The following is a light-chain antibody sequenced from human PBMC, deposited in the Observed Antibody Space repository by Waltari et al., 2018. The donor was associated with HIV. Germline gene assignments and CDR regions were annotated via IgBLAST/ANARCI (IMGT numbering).Light chain of an antibody. Sequence: QAGLTQPPSVSKGLRQTVTLTCPGSSDNVGDQAVAWLQQHQGHPPKLLSHRNNSRPSGISDRFSASRSGNTGSLTVTGLQPEDEADYYCSAWDSSLSGWVFGGGTRLTVL. CDR2: RNN. V-gene: IGLV10-54*04. CDR1: SDNVGDQA. CDR3: SAWDSSLSGWV. J-gene: IGLJ3*02.